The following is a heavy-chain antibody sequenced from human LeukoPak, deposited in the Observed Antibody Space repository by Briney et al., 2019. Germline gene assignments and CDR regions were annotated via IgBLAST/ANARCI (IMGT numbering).Heavy chain of an antibody. CDR3: GRDAGLSGKYDY. CDR2: IYYSGST. D-gene: IGHD1-26*01. CDR1: GFPFERYA. V-gene: IGHV4-59*01. Sequence: GSLRLSCGASGFPFERYAMTWVRQPPGKGLEWIGYIYYSGSTNYNPSLKSRVTMSVDSSKNQFSLKLSSVTAADTAVYYCGRDAGLSGKYDYWGQGTLVTVSS. J-gene: IGHJ4*02.